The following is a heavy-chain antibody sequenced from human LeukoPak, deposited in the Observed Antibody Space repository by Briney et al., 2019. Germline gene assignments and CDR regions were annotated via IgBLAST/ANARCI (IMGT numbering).Heavy chain of an antibody. J-gene: IGHJ4*02. CDR1: GFTFSSYA. CDR2: ISYDGSNK. Sequence: GGSLRLSCAASGFTFSSYAMHWVRQAPGKGLEWVAVISYDGSNKYYADSVKGRFTISRDNSKNTLYLQMNSLRAEDTAVYYCARGSPNFDYWGQGTLVTVSS. CDR3: ARGSPNFDY. V-gene: IGHV3-30*04.